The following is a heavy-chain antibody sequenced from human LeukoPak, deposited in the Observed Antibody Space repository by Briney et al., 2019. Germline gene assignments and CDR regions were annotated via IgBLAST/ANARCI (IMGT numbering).Heavy chain of an antibody. J-gene: IGHJ4*02. CDR2: IIPIFGTA. D-gene: IGHD2-21*02. CDR1: GGTFSSYA. Sequence: GSSVKVSCKASGGTFSSYAISWVRQAPGQGLEWMGRIIPIFGTANYAQKFLGRVTITADKSTSTAYMQLSSLRSEDTAVYYCARDLAYCGGDCYPGGDYWGQGTLVTVSS. V-gene: IGHV1-69*06. CDR3: ARDLAYCGGDCYPGGDY.